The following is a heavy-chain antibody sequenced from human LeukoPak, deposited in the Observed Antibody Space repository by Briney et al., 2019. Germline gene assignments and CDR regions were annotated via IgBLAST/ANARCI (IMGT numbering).Heavy chain of an antibody. D-gene: IGHD6-13*01. CDR3: TRQSGNSSWYDDWFDP. J-gene: IGHJ5*02. Sequence: GGSLRLSCAASGFTFGGSAVQWVRQASGKGLEWVGRIRNKGNNYATTYAASVKGRFTISRDDSKNTAYLQINSLKTEDTAVYYCTRQSGNSSWYDDWFDPWGQGTLVTVSS. V-gene: IGHV3-73*01. CDR2: IRNKGNNYAT. CDR1: GFTFGGSA.